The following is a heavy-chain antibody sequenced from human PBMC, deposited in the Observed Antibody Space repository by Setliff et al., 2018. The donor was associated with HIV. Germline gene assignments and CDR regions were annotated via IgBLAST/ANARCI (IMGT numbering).Heavy chain of an antibody. CDR2: IIPILGIA. J-gene: IGHJ4*02. D-gene: IGHD5-12*01. CDR1: GGTFSGYA. Sequence: GASVKVSCKASGGTFSGYAISWVRQAPGQGLEWMGGIIPILGIANYAQKFQGRVTITADESTSTAYMELSSLRSEDTAVYYCASLEGDGYNWDYWGQGTLVTVSS. CDR3: ASLEGDGYNWDY. V-gene: IGHV1-69*10.